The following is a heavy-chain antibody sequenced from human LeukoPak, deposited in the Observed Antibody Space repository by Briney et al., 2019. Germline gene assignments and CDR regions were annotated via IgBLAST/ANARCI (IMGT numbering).Heavy chain of an antibody. J-gene: IGHJ4*02. D-gene: IGHD4-17*01. V-gene: IGHV3-74*01. CDR3: ARPLDPRNTVTTPAPFDY. CDR2: ISGDGSST. Sequence: PGGSLRLSCAASGFTFSNYWMHWVRQAPGKGLVWVSRISGDGSSTSYVDPVKGRFTVSRDNATNTLYLQMNSLRPEDTAVYYCARPLDPRNTVTTPAPFDYWGQGTLVTVSS. CDR1: GFTFSNYW.